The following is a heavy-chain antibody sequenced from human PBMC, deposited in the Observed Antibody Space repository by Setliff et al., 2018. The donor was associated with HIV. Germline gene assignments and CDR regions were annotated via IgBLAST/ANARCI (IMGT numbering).Heavy chain of an antibody. D-gene: IGHD1-7*01. Sequence: ASVKVSCKTSGYTFTGYYVHWVRQAPGQGLEWMGWINPNNGDTNYAQKLQGRVTMTTDTSTSTAYMEVRSLRSDDTAVYYCARGDGTKYYYYYYMDVWGKGTTVTVSS. CDR2: INPNNGDT. J-gene: IGHJ6*03. V-gene: IGHV1-18*04. CDR1: GYTFTGYY. CDR3: ARGDGTKYYYYYYMDV.